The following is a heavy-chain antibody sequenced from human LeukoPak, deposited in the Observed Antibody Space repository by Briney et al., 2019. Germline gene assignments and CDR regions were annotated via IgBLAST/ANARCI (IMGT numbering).Heavy chain of an antibody. Sequence: ASVKVSCKASGYTFTNYGVSWVRQAPGQGLEWMGWISAYNGNTNYAQKLQGRVTMTTDTSTSTAYMELRSLRFDATAVYYRARDFVGVCSGGSCYLDALDIWGQGTMVTVSS. D-gene: IGHD2-15*01. V-gene: IGHV1-18*01. CDR1: GYTFTNYG. CDR3: ARDFVGVCSGGSCYLDALDI. CDR2: ISAYNGNT. J-gene: IGHJ3*02.